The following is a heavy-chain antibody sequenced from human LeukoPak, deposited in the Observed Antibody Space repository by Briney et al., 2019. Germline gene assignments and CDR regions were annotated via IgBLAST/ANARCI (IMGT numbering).Heavy chain of an antibody. D-gene: IGHD3-10*01. CDR2: MSSSDDGR. CDR1: GFTFDDYG. Sequence: GGSLRLSCAACGFTFDDYGMSWVRQAPGKGLEWVSAMSSSDDGRYYAASVRGRFTISRDTSRSTLYLQMNSLRAEDTVVYYCAKVDRYYYGSGDWGQGTLVTVSS. V-gene: IGHV3-23*01. CDR3: AKVDRYYYGSGD. J-gene: IGHJ4*02.